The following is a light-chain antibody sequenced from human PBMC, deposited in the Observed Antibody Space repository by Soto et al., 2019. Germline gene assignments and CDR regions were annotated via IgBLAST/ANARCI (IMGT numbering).Light chain of an antibody. J-gene: IGKJ4*01. V-gene: IGKV3-15*01. CDR2: GAS. CDR1: HYISGN. Sequence: IVMTQSPATLSVSPGERATLSCRASHYISGNLAWYQHRPGQAPRLLIYGASTRATGIPARFSGRGFGTEFTLAISGLQSEDFAVYYCQQYNNWPPLTIGGGTKVEIK. CDR3: QQYNNWPPLT.